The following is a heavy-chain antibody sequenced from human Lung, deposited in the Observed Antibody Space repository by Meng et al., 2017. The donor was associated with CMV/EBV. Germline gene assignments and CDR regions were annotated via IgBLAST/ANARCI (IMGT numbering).Heavy chain of an antibody. CDR1: GFTFSSYS. CDR2: INQDGNEE. Sequence: GESXKISCAASGFTFSSYSMSWVRQAPGKGLEWVANINQDGNEEYYVDSLKGRFTISRDNAKNSLYLQMTSLRAEDTAVYYCARDGTLSPYYYYYGMDVWGQGTTVTVSS. V-gene: IGHV3-7*01. CDR3: ARDGTLSPYYYYYGMDV. J-gene: IGHJ6*02.